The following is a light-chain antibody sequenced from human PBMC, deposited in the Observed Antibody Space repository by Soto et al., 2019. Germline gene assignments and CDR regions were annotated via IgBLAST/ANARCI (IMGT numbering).Light chain of an antibody. CDR3: QPEGRSPGLLT. CDR1: QSVTNSY. V-gene: IGKV3-20*01. Sequence: EIVLTQSPGTLSLSPGERVTLSCRASQSVTNSYLAWYQQKPGQAPRLLIYDASTRATGIPDRFSGSGSGTDLPFPISRLEAEDFAVDYFQPEGRSPGLLTFGPGTKVDIK. CDR2: DAS. J-gene: IGKJ3*01.